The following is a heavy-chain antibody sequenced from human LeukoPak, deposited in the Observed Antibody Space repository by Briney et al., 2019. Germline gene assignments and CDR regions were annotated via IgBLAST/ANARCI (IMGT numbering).Heavy chain of an antibody. CDR1: RYTFSNYG. CDR3: ARDFCQSGGSWYDCFDP. V-gene: IGHV1-18*01. Sequence: VASVKVSCKSSRYTFSNYGISWVRQAPGQGLEWMGWISTNSGHKAQKFQDRVTMTTDTSTSTSYMELRSLRSDDTAVYYCARDFCQSGGSWYDCFDPWGQGTLVTVSS. J-gene: IGHJ5*02. CDR2: ISTNSGH. D-gene: IGHD2-15*01.